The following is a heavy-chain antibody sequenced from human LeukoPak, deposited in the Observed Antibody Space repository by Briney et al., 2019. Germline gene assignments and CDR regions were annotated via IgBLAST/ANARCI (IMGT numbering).Heavy chain of an antibody. CDR2: INHSGST. Sequence: MSSETLSLTCAVYGGSFSGYYWSWIRQPPGKGLEWIGGINHSGSTNYNPSLKSRVTISVDTSKNQFSLKLSSVTAADTAVYYCARGSGRGYSYGYGMDVWGQGTTVTVSS. D-gene: IGHD5-18*01. V-gene: IGHV4-34*01. CDR1: GGSFSGYY. CDR3: ARGSGRGYSYGYGMDV. J-gene: IGHJ6*02.